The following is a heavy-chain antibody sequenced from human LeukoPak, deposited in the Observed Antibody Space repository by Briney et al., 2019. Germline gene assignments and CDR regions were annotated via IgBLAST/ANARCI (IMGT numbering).Heavy chain of an antibody. Sequence: ASVKVSCKVSGYTLTELSMHWVRQAPGKGLEWMGGFDPEDGETIYAQKFQGRVTMTEDTSTDTAYMELSSLRSEDTAVYYCATDIVATSFLGYWSQGTLVTVSS. CDR3: ATDIVATSFLGY. J-gene: IGHJ4*02. D-gene: IGHD5-12*01. V-gene: IGHV1-24*01. CDR1: GYTLTELS. CDR2: FDPEDGET.